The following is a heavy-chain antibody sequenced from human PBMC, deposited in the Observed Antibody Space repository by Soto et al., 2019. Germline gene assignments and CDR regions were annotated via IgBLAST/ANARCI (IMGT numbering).Heavy chain of an antibody. CDR2: ISGSGGST. J-gene: IGHJ3*02. CDR3: TKGRDEYGDTDDFER. CDR1: GFTFSNYA. V-gene: IGHV3-23*01. Sequence: PGGSMRLSWAASGFTFSNYAMNWFRQAPGKGLEWVSVISGSGGSTKYADSVKGRFSISRDTSKNTLYLQMNSLRAEDTAVYYCTKGRDEYGDTDDFERWGNGTRVTVSS. D-gene: IGHD4-17*01.